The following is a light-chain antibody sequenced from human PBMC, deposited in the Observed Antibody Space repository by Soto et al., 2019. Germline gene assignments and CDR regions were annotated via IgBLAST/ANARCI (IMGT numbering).Light chain of an antibody. CDR3: SSYASSATRV. CDR1: SSDVGGYNS. CDR2: DVS. V-gene: IGLV2-14*01. J-gene: IGLJ2*01. Sequence: QSALTQPASVSGSPGQSITISCTGTSSDVGGYNSVSWYQQHPGEAPQLMIFDVSYRPSGISSRFSGSKSGNTPSLTISRLQPEDEADYYCSSYASSATRVFGGGTKLTVL.